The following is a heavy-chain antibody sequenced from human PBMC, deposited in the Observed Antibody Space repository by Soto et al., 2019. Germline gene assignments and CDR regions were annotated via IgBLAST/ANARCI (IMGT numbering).Heavy chain of an antibody. Sequence: QVQLVESGGGVAQPGRSLRLSCAASGFTFSTYAMHWVRQAPGKGLEWVAVISYDGSNKYNADSVKGRFTVSRDNSKNTLYLQMNSLRVEDTAVYYCARAGHYYDSSTTRYNWFDPWGQGTLVTVSS. V-gene: IGHV3-30-3*01. CDR1: GFTFSTYA. D-gene: IGHD3-22*01. J-gene: IGHJ5*02. CDR2: ISYDGSNK. CDR3: ARAGHYYDSSTTRYNWFDP.